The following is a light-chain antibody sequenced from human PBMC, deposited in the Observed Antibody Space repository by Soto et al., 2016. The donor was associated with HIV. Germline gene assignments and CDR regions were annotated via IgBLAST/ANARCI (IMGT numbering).Light chain of an antibody. V-gene: IGKV1-5*03. CDR3: QQYNSYSGT. CDR2: KAS. Sequence: DIQMTQSPSTLSASVGDRVTITCRASQSISSWLAWYQQKPGKAPKLLIYKASSSESGVPSRFSGSGSGTEFTLTISSLQPGDFATYYCQQYNSYSGTFGQGTKLEIK. J-gene: IGKJ2*01. CDR1: QSISSW.